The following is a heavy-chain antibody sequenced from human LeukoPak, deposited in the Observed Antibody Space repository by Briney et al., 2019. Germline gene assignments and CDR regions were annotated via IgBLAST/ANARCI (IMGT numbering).Heavy chain of an antibody. CDR2: INHSGST. CDR1: GGPFSGYY. CDR3: ARGGYSGYEYYFDY. D-gene: IGHD5-12*01. Sequence: SETLSLTCAVYGGPFSGYYWSWIRQPPGKGLEWIGEINHSGSTNYNPSLKSRVTISVDTSKNQFSLKLSSVTAADTAVYYCARGGYSGYEYYFDYWGQGTLATVSS. J-gene: IGHJ4*02. V-gene: IGHV4-34*01.